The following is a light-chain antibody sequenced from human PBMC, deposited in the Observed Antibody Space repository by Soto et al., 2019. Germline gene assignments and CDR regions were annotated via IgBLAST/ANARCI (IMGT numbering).Light chain of an antibody. CDR1: ESVSSL. CDR3: QHVESYPST. CDR2: DAS. V-gene: IGKV1-5*01. J-gene: IGKJ4*01. Sequence: DIQMTQSPSTLSASVGDRSAVTCRASESVSSLLGWYQQKPGEAPKLLIYDASSLESGVPSRFSGRGSGTEFALTISSVQPADFAAYYCQHVESYPSTFGGGTKVDIK.